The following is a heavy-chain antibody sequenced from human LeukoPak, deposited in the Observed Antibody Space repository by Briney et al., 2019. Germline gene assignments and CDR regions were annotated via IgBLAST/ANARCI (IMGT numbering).Heavy chain of an antibody. CDR3: AKARSGWVVAASDY. CDR2: ISSSGDST. J-gene: IGHJ4*02. Sequence: GGSLRLSCAASGFTFTSYAMNWVRQAPGKGLEWVSVISSSGDSTYCADSVKGRFTISRDNSKNALYLQMNSLRAEDTAVYYCAKARSGWVVAASDYWGQGTLVTVSS. V-gene: IGHV3-23*01. D-gene: IGHD2-15*01. CDR1: GFTFTSYA.